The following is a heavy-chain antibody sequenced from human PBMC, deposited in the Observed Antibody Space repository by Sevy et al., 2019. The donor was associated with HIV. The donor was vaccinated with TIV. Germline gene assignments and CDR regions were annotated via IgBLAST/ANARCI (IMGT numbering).Heavy chain of an antibody. CDR2: IFPIFATA. Sequence: ASVKVSCKASGGTCSSSAISWVRQAPGQGLEWMGGIFPIFATANYAQKFQGRLTITADESTCTAYMELSSLRSDDTAVYYCTNGLAVSVDYWGQGTLVTVSS. CDR3: TNGLAVSVDY. V-gene: IGHV1-69*13. CDR1: GGTCSSSA. J-gene: IGHJ4*02. D-gene: IGHD6-19*01.